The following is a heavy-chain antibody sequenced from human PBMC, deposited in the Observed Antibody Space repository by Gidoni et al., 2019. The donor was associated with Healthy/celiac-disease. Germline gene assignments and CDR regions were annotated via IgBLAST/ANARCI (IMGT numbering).Heavy chain of an antibody. CDR1: GGTFSSYT. CDR2: IIPILGIA. J-gene: IGHJ3*02. D-gene: IGHD5-12*01. V-gene: IGHV1-69*02. CDR3: ARVPDGYNYKGAFDI. Sequence: QVQLVQSGAEVKKPGSSVKVSCKASGGTFSSYTISWVRQAPGQGLEWMGRIIPILGIANYAQKFQGRVTITADKSTSTAYMELSSLRSEDTAVYYCARVPDGYNYKGAFDIWGQGTMVTVSS.